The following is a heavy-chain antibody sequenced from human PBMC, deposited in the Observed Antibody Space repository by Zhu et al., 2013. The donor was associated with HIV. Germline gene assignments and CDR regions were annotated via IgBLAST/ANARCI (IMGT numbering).Heavy chain of an antibody. Sequence: QVRLVQSGAEVKKPGASVKVSCKASGYTFSDYYVHWVRQAPRQGLEWMGWINPDSGATYYVQKFQDRVTLTRDTSISTAYMEVRRLRSDDTAIYYCARDTGTYPDSWGQGTLVSVSS. CDR1: GYTFSDYY. V-gene: IGHV1-2*02. CDR2: INPDSGAT. J-gene: IGHJ4*02. D-gene: IGHD1-7*01. CDR3: ARDTGTYPDS.